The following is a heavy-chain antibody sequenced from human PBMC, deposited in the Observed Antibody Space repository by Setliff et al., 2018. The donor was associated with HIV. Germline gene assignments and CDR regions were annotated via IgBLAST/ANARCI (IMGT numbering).Heavy chain of an antibody. J-gene: IGHJ3*02. V-gene: IGHV4-38-2*02. D-gene: IGHD3-10*01. CDR1: GYPIRNGYN. CDR3: ARDSGRRNDAFDI. Sequence: SETLSLTCTVSGYPIRNGYNWGWIRQPPGKGMEWIGSIYQTGSTNYNPSLKSRVTISVDTSKNQFSLKLSSVTAADTAVYYCARDSGRRNDAFDIWGQGTMVTVSS. CDR2: IYQTGST.